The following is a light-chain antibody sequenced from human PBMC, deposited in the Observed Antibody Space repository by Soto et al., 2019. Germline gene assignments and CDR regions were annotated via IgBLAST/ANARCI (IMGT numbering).Light chain of an antibody. Sequence: QSVLTQPPSVSGSPGQSVTISCTGTSSDVGKYDRVSWYQQPPGTAPRLIMYEVTNRPSGVPARFSGSKSGNTASLTISGLQAEDEADYFCSSYTSPTRYVFGAGTKVTVL. V-gene: IGLV2-18*02. CDR1: SSDVGKYDR. CDR3: SSYTSPTRYV. J-gene: IGLJ1*01. CDR2: EVT.